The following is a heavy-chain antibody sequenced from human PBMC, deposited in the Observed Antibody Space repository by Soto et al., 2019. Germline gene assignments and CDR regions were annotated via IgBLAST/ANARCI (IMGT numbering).Heavy chain of an antibody. CDR2: ISSSSSYT. J-gene: IGHJ6*02. V-gene: IGHV3-11*06. Sequence: GWSLRFSCASSVFTFIDYYMSWIRQAPGKGLEWVSYISSSSSYTNYADSVKGRFTISRDNAKNSLYLQMNSLRVEDTAVYYCARDRGGYGPPDVWGQGTTVTVSS. CDR3: ARDRGGYGPPDV. CDR1: VFTFIDYY. D-gene: IGHD3-10*01.